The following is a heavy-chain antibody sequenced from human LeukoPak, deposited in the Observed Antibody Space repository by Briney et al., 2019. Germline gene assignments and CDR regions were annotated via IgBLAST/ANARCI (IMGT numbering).Heavy chain of an antibody. CDR1: GGTFISYA. CDR2: IIPIFGTA. CDR3: ARGVCSRTSCYRYYYYYYMDD. D-gene: IGHD2-2*01. V-gene: IGHV1-69*13. Sequence: SVKVSCKASGGTFISYAISWVRQAPGQGLEWMGGIIPIFGTANYAQKFQGRVTITADESTSTAYMELSILRSEDTAVYYCARGVCSRTSCYRYYYYYYMDDWGKGTTVTVSS. J-gene: IGHJ6*03.